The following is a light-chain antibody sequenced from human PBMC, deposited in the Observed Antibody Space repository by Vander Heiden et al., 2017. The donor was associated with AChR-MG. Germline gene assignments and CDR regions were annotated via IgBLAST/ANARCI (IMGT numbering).Light chain of an antibody. CDR3: QQYGSPPT. V-gene: IGKV3-20*01. CDR1: QSVSSSY. Sequence: IVLTQSPGPLSLSPGDRATLPCRASQSVSSSYLAWYQQKPGQAPRLLIDGASSRATGIPDRFSGSGSGTDFTLTISRLEPEDFAVYYCQQYGSPPTFGPGTKVDIK. J-gene: IGKJ3*01. CDR2: GAS.